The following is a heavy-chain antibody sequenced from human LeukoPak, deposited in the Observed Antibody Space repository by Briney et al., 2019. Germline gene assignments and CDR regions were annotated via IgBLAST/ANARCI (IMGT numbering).Heavy chain of an antibody. CDR1: GGSINNNKW. CDR3: TGNGWYSLDS. D-gene: IGHD6-19*01. J-gene: IGHJ5*01. Sequence: TPSETLSLTCAVSGGSINNNKWWSWVRQPPGTGLEWIGEIFHTGITNYNPSLQTRVTISLDKSKNQFSLNLNSVTAADTAIYYCTGNGWYSLDSWGQGTLVTVSS. CDR2: IFHTGIT. V-gene: IGHV4-4*02.